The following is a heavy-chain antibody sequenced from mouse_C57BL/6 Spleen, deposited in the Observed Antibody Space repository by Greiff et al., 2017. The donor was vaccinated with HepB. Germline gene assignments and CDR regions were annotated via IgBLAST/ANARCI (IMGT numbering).Heavy chain of an antibody. Sequence: QVQLQQPGAELVKPGASVKLSCKASGYTFTSYWMHWVKQRPGQGLEWIGMIHPNSGSTNYNEKFKSKATLTVDKSSSTAYMQLSSLTSEDSAVYYCAREGSGYKSYYAMDYWGQGTSVTVSS. CDR1: GYTFTSYW. CDR3: AREGSGYKSYYAMDY. V-gene: IGHV1-64*01. D-gene: IGHD3-2*02. J-gene: IGHJ4*01. CDR2: IHPNSGST.